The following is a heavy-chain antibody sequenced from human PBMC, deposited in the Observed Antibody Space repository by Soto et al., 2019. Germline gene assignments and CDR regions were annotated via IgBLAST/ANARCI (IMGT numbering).Heavy chain of an antibody. CDR3: AKERSSGWSFDY. D-gene: IGHD6-19*01. CDR1: GFTFSTGA. V-gene: IGHV3-23*01. J-gene: IGHJ4*02. CDR2: ISGSGDST. Sequence: GGSLILSWAASGFTFSTGAMNWVRQAPGKGLEWVSGISGSGDSTYCADSVKGRFTVSRDNSKNTLYLQMNSLRAEDTAVFYCAKERSSGWSFDYWGQGTLVTVSS.